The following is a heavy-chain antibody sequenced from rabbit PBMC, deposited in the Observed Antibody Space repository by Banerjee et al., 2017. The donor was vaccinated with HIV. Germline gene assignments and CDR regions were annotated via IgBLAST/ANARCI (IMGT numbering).Heavy chain of an antibody. Sequence: QEQLVESGGGLVKPGASLTLTCKASGFPFGDKAVICWVRQAPGKGLEWIGCIYAGSSGNTYYASWAKGRFTVSKTSSTTVTLQMTSLTAADTATYFCARDRMMYGGRLGWLDLWGQGTLVTVS. J-gene: IGHJ5*01. V-gene: IGHV1S45*01. CDR2: IYAGSSGNT. D-gene: IGHD2-1*01. CDR1: GFPFGDKAV. CDR3: ARDRMMYGGRLGWLDL.